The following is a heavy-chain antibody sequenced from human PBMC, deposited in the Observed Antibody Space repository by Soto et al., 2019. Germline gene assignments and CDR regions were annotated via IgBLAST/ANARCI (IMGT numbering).Heavy chain of an antibody. V-gene: IGHV3-53*01. Sequence: EVRLAESGGGVIHPWGSLRLSCAVSGLDVKAIYMSWLRRAPGKGLEWVAGLYTFGEGYYADFAAGRFTIARHESENTLLTEMIDQKIEDTAIYYCARDKDFGDYTFDLWGQGTLVTVSS. CDR2: LYTFGEG. J-gene: IGHJ4*02. CDR3: ARDKDFGDYTFDL. D-gene: IGHD4-17*01. CDR1: GLDVKAIY.